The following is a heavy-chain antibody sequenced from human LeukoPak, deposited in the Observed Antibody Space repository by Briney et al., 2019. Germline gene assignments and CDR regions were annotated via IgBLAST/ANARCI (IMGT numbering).Heavy chain of an antibody. J-gene: IGHJ5*02. D-gene: IGHD2-15*01. V-gene: IGHV1-69*04. CDR1: GYTFTSYA. Sequence: GASVKVTCKASGYTFTSYAISWVRQAPGQGLEWMGRIIPILGIANYAQKFQGRVTITADKSTSTAYMELSSLRSEDTAVYYCAREERDIVVVVAATGLYNWFDPWGQGTLVTVSS. CDR3: AREERDIVVVVAATGLYNWFDP. CDR2: IIPILGIA.